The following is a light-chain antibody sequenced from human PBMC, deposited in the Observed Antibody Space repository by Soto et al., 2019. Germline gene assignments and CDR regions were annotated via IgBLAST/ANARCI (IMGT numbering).Light chain of an antibody. CDR2: EVY. V-gene: IGLV2-8*01. Sequence: QSALTQPPSASGSPGQSVTISCTGTGSDVGAYNFVSWYQHHPGKAPQALIYEVYKRPSGVPDRFSGSKSGNTASLTVSGLQTEYEADYYCSSYAGSNNLVVFGGGTQLTVL. CDR1: GSDVGAYNF. CDR3: SSYAGSNNLVV. J-gene: IGLJ2*01.